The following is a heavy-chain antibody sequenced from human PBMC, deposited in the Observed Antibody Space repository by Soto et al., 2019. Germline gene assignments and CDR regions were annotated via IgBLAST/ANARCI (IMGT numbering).Heavy chain of an antibody. D-gene: IGHD4-4*01. Sequence: QVHLQESGPGLVKPSEALSLTCTVSGGSVSRGFYYWSWIRQAPGKGLEWIGYMGYRDSANYHPSLQSRLSISVDTAKNHFSLRLASVTAADTAVYFCARGSIWPNNGFDSWGPGTLVIVSS. V-gene: IGHV4-61*01. CDR3: ARGSIWPNNGFDS. J-gene: IGHJ5*01. CDR1: GGSVSRGFYY. CDR2: MGYRDSA.